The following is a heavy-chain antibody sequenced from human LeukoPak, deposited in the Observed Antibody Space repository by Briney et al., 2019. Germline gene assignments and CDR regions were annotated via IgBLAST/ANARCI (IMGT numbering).Heavy chain of an antibody. CDR2: VDHTEST. CDR1: DDSITRYY. CDR3: ARVYYSSSYDYWYFDL. V-gene: IGHV4-59*01. Sequence: SETLSLTCSVSDDSITRYYWTWIRQPPGKGLEWFGYVDHTESTNFNPSLNGRVSISRDTTKNLFSLRLRSVTAADTAVYYCARVYYSSSYDYWYFDLWGRGTLVTVSS. J-gene: IGHJ2*01. D-gene: IGHD6-13*01.